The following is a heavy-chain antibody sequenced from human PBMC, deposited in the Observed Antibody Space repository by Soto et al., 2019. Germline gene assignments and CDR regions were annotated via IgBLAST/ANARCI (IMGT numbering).Heavy chain of an antibody. Sequence: QVQLQQWGAGLLKPSETLSLTCAVYGGSFSGYYWSWIHQPPGKGLEWIGEINHSGSTNYNPSLKSRVTISVDTSKNQFSLKLSSVTAADTAVYYCARDYYDILTGYSNAFDIWGQGTMVTVSS. J-gene: IGHJ3*02. CDR2: INHSGST. D-gene: IGHD3-9*01. CDR1: GGSFSGYY. CDR3: ARDYYDILTGYSNAFDI. V-gene: IGHV4-34*01.